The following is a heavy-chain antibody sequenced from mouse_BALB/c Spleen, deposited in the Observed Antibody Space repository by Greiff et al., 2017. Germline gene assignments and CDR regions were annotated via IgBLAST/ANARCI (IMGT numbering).Heavy chain of an antibody. V-gene: IGHV5-12-1*01. Sequence: DVQLVESGGGLVKPGGSLKLSCAASGFAFSSYDMSWVRQTPEKRLEWVAYISSGGGSTYYPDTVKGRFTISRDNAKNTLYLQMSSLKSEDTAMYYCARQFDGYDGYSLYAMDYWGQGTSVTVSS. D-gene: IGHD2-3*01. J-gene: IGHJ4*01. CDR2: ISSGGGST. CDR3: ARQFDGYDGYSLYAMDY. CDR1: GFAFSSYD.